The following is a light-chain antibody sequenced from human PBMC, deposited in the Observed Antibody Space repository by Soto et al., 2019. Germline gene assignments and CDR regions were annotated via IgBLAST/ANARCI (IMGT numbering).Light chain of an antibody. CDR3: SSYTTSSTYV. CDR1: SSDVGGYNH. Sequence: QSVLTQPPSASGSPGQSVTISCTGTSSDVGGYNHVSWYQQHPGKAPKLMIYEVSNRPSGISNRFSGSKSGNTASLTISGLQAEDEADYYCSSYTTSSTYVFGTGTKLTVL. CDR2: EVS. V-gene: IGLV2-14*01. J-gene: IGLJ1*01.